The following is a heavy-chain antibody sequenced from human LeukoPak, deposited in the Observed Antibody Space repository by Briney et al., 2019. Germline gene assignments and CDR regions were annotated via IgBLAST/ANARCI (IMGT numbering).Heavy chain of an antibody. Sequence: SETLSLTCAVYGGSFSGYYWSWIRQPPGKGLEWIGEINHSGSTNYNPSLKSRVTISVDTSKNQFSLKLSSVTAADTAVYYCARERGFVLPDYWGQGILVTVSS. CDR1: GGSFSGYY. CDR2: INHSGST. J-gene: IGHJ4*02. V-gene: IGHV4-34*01. CDR3: ARERGFVLPDY. D-gene: IGHD2-15*01.